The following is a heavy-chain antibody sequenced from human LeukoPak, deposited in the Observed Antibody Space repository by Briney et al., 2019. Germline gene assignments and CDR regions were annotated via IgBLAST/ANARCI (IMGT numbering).Heavy chain of an antibody. CDR2: IWFDGSNR. V-gene: IGHV3-33*01. CDR1: GFTFSSYG. D-gene: IGHD2-15*01. Sequence: GGSLRLSCAASGFTFSSYGMHWVRQAPGKGLDWVGVIWFDGSNRYYADSVKGRFTISRDNSKNTLYLQVNSVRAEDTAVYYCARDTSGYYDYWGQGALVTVSS. CDR3: ARDTSGYYDY. J-gene: IGHJ4*02.